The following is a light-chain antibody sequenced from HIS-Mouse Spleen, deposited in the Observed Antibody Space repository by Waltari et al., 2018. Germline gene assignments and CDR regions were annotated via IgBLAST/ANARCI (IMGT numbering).Light chain of an antibody. CDR3: AAWDDSLSGPV. CDR1: SSNIGSNY. CDR2: RNN. Sequence: QSVLTQPPSASGTPGQRVTISCSGSSSNIGSNYVYWYQQLPGTASKLLIYRNNQRPSGVPDRFSGSKSGTSASLAISGLRSEDEADYYCAAWDDSLSGPVFGGGTQLTAL. V-gene: IGLV1-47*01. J-gene: IGLJ7*02.